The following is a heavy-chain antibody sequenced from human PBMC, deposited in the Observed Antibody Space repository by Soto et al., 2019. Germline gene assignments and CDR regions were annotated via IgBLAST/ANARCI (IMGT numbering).Heavy chain of an antibody. CDR2: IWYDGSNK. CDR3: ASQLREIQLWLRGYYYYGMDV. CDR1: GFTFSSYG. V-gene: IGHV3-33*01. D-gene: IGHD5-18*01. Sequence: QVQLVESGGGVVQPGRSLRLSCAASGFTFSSYGMHWVRQAPGKGLEWVAVIWYDGSNKYYADSVKGRFTISRDNSKNALYLQMNRLRAEDTAVYYCASQLREIQLWLRGYYYYGMDVWGQGTTVTVSS. J-gene: IGHJ6*02.